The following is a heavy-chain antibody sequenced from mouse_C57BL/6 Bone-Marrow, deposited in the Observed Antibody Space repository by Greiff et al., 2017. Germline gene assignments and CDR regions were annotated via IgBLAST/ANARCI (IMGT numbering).Heavy chain of an antibody. CDR2: IHPNSGST. Sequence: VQLQQPGAELVKPGASVKLSCKASGYTFTSYWMHWVKQRPGQGLEWIGMIHPNSGSTNYNEKFKSKATLTVDKSSSTAYMQLSSLTSDDSAVYYCARGGSYYSFFYAMDYWGQGTSVTVSS. CDR3: ARGGSYYSFFYAMDY. D-gene: IGHD2-12*01. J-gene: IGHJ4*01. V-gene: IGHV1-64*01. CDR1: GYTFTSYW.